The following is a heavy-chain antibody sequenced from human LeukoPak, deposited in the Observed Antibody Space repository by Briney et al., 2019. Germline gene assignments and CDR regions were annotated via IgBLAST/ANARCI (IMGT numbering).Heavy chain of an antibody. Sequence: ETLSLTCPVPGGSIASSSYYWAWIRRPPGKGLEWFSSIIISSSYIYYADSVKGRFTISRDNAKNSLYLQMNSLRAEDTAVYYCARVRQGYCTNGVCYLFIYYYYMDVWGKGTTVTVSS. V-gene: IGHV3-21*01. CDR1: GGSIASSSYY. CDR2: IIISSSYI. J-gene: IGHJ6*03. CDR3: ARVRQGYCTNGVCYLFIYYYYMDV. D-gene: IGHD2-8*01.